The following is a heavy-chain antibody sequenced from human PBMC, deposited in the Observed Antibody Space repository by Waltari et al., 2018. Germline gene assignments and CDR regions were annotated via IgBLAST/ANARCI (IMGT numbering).Heavy chain of an antibody. CDR3: AKDLIVATIGYYYYYGMDV. J-gene: IGHJ6*02. D-gene: IGHD5-12*01. CDR1: GFTFSSYA. V-gene: IGHV3-23*01. CDR2: ISGSGGST. Sequence: EVQLLESGGGLVQPGGSLRLPCAASGFTFSSYAMSWLRQAPGHGLEWVSAISGSGGSTYYADSVKGRCTISRDNSKNTLYLQMNSLRAEDTAVYYCAKDLIVATIGYYYYYGMDVWGQGTTVTVSS.